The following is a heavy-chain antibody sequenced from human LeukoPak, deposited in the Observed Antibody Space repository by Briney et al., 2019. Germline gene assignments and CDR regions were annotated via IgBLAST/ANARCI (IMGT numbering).Heavy chain of an antibody. V-gene: IGHV5-51*01. J-gene: IGHJ4*02. Sequence: GESLKISCKGSGYSSTSYWIGWVRQMPGKGLEWMGIIYPGDSDTRYSPSFQGQVTISADKSISTAYLQWSSLKASDTAMYYCARRPYDFWSGYYTTPLFDYWGQGTLVTVSS. CDR2: IYPGDSDT. CDR1: GYSSTSYW. CDR3: ARRPYDFWSGYYTTPLFDY. D-gene: IGHD3-3*01.